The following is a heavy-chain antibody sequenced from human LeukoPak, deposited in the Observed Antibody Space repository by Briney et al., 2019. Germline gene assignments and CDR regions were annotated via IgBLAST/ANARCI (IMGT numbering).Heavy chain of an antibody. J-gene: IGHJ4*02. D-gene: IGHD5-18*01. CDR2: ISYDGSNK. CDR1: GFTFSSYG. V-gene: IGHV3-30*18. Sequence: PGGSLRLSCAASGFTFSSYGMHWVRQAPGKGLEWVAVISYDGSNKYYADSVKGRFTISRDNSKNTLYLQMNSLRAEDTAVYYCAKVAQYSYGIYYFDYWGQGTLVTVSS. CDR3: AKVAQYSYGIYYFDY.